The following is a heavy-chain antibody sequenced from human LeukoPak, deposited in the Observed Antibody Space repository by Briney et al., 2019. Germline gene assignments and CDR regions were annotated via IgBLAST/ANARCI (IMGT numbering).Heavy chain of an antibody. J-gene: IGHJ4*02. CDR1: GGTFISYA. Sequence: SVKVSCKASGGTFISYAISWVRQAPGQGLEWMGGIIPIFGTANYAQKFQGRVTITTDESTSTAYMELSSLRSEDTAVYYCARDRRWYSSGWYGIDYWGQGTLVTVSS. V-gene: IGHV1-69*05. CDR3: ARDRRWYSSGWYGIDY. D-gene: IGHD6-19*01. CDR2: IIPIFGTA.